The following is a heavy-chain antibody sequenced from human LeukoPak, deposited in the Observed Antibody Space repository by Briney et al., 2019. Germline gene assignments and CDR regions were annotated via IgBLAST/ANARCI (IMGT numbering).Heavy chain of an antibody. V-gene: IGHV4-34*01. D-gene: IGHD3-10*01. Sequence: SETLSLTCAVYGGSSSGYYWSWIRQPPGKGLEWIGEINHSGSTNYNSSLKSRVTISVDTSKNQFSLKLSSVTAADTAVYYCARGPARSSGSYYRRGFDYWGQGTLVTVSS. CDR3: ARGPARSSGSYYRRGFDY. J-gene: IGHJ4*02. CDR2: INHSGST. CDR1: GGSSSGYY.